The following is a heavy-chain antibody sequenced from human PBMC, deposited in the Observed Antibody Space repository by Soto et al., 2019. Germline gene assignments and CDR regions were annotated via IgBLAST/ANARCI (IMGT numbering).Heavy chain of an antibody. Sequence: ASVKVSCKASGYTFIGYYMHWVRQAPGQGLEWMGWINPNSGVTNVAQKFQGRVTMTSDSSITTAYMDLSRLTSDDTAMYYCARDTGYCSGGGCYPSAYCGQGTLVTVSS. CDR2: INPNSGVT. CDR1: GYTFIGYY. J-gene: IGHJ4*02. CDR3: ARDTGYCSGGGCYPSAY. V-gene: IGHV1-2*02. D-gene: IGHD2-15*01.